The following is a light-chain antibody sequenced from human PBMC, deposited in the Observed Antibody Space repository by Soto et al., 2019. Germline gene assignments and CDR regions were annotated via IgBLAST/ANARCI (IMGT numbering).Light chain of an antibody. CDR2: DAS. CDR1: QSVSGW. V-gene: IGKV1-5*01. CDR3: LQLYNFSWT. Sequence: DIQMNQSPSTVSAYVGDTVTVTCRASQSVSGWLAWYQQKPGEAPKLLIYDASALPRGVPSRFSGSGSGTDFTLTISRLQPEDFATYYCLQLYNFSWTFGQGTKVDIK. J-gene: IGKJ1*01.